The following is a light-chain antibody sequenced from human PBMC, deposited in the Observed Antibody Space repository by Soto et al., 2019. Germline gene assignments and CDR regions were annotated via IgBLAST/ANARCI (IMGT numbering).Light chain of an antibody. J-gene: IGKJ4*01. V-gene: IGKV3-11*01. Sequence: EIVLTQSPATLSLSPGERATGSCRASPSVTGSDARYQQKPGQSPRLLIYRASDRASGIPARFTGSGSGTEFTLTISSLEPDEFAMYYYQQRAKWPPTFGGGTKVEIK. CDR2: RAS. CDR3: QQRAKWPPT. CDR1: PSVTGS.